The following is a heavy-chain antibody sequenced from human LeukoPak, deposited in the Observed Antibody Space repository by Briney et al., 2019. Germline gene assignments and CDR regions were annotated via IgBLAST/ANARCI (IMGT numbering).Heavy chain of an antibody. V-gene: IGHV4-59*01. CDR3: ARGISGPYYYYMDV. J-gene: IGHJ6*03. Sequence: SSETLSLTCTVSGGSISSYYWSWIRQPPGKGLEWIGYIYYSGSTNYNPSLKSRVTISVDTSKNQFSLKLSSVTAADTAVYYCARGISGPYYYYMDVWGKGTTVTASS. CDR1: GGSISSYY. CDR2: IYYSGST. D-gene: IGHD3-3*01.